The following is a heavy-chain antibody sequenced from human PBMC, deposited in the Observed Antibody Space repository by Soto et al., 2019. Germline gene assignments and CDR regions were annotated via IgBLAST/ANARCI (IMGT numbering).Heavy chain of an antibody. Sequence: VQLVESGGGMVQPGGSLRVSCAASGFTLSSYSMHWVRQAPGKGLEWVSYIRGSGGTIYYAVSVKGRFTLSRDNAKNSLSVQMNSLRDEDTAVYFCARETGLRSSGWSYYFDFGGQGTRVTVSS. CDR1: GFTLSSYS. J-gene: IGHJ4*02. V-gene: IGHV3-48*02. CDR3: ARETGLRSSGWSYYFDF. CDR2: IRGSGGTI. D-gene: IGHD6-19*01.